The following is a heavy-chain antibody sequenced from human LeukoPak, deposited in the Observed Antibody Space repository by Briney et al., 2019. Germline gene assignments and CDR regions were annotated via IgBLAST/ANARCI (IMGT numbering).Heavy chain of an antibody. J-gene: IGHJ4*02. D-gene: IGHD2-2*01. CDR3: ARAGQGYCTSASCYLSLDY. Sequence: PSETLSLTCTVSGGSISSYYWSWVRQPPGKGLEWIGQIYHSGSTNYNPSLKSRVAISVDKSKNQFSLNLNSVTAADTAVYYCARAGQGYCTSASCYLSLDYWGQGTLVTVSS. V-gene: IGHV4-59*12. CDR1: GGSISSYY. CDR2: IYHSGST.